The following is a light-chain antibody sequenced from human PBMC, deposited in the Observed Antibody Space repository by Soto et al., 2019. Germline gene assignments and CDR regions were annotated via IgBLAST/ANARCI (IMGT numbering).Light chain of an antibody. V-gene: IGKV1-33*01. CDR2: DAF. J-gene: IGKJ4*01. CDR3: QQFDSLPPT. CDR1: QDIKNY. Sequence: DIQMTQSPSSLSAFVGDSITITCQASQDIKNYLNWYQHKPGKAPNLLIYDAFKSETGVPSRFSGSGSGTDFTFTINNLQPEDIATYFCQQFDSLPPTFGGGTRV.